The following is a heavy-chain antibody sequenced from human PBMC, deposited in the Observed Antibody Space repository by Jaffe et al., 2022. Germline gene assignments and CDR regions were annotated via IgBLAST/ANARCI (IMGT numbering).Heavy chain of an antibody. J-gene: IGHJ3*02. CDR1: GFSLSTSGMC. CDR2: IDWDDDK. D-gene: IGHD6-13*01. Sequence: QVTLRESGPALVKPTQTLTLTCTFSGFSLSTSGMCVSWIRQPPGKALEWLALIDWDDDKYYSTSLKTRLTISKDTSKNQVVLTMTNMDPVDTATYYCARLIQDSSSWDDAFDIWGQGTMVTVSS. V-gene: IGHV2-70*01. CDR3: ARLIQDSSSWDDAFDI.